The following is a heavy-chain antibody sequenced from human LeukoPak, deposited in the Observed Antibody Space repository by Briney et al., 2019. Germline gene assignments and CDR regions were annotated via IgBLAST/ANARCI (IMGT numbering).Heavy chain of an antibody. Sequence: GESLKISCKGSGYSFTSYWIGWVRQLPGKGLEWMGIIYPSDSDTRYSPSFQGQVTISADKSISTAYLQWSSLKASDTAMYYCARLGIAVAGTVGYFDYWGQGTLVTVSS. D-gene: IGHD6-19*01. CDR3: ARLGIAVAGTVGYFDY. CDR2: IYPSDSDT. J-gene: IGHJ4*02. V-gene: IGHV5-51*01. CDR1: GYSFTSYW.